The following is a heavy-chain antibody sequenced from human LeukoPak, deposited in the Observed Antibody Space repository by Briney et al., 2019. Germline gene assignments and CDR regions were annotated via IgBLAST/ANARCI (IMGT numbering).Heavy chain of an antibody. D-gene: IGHD2-2*01. V-gene: IGHV1-69*04. Sequence: GASVKVSCKASGGTFSSYAISWVRQAPGQGLEWMGRIIPILGIANYAQKFQGRVTITADKSTSTAYMELSSLRSEDTAVYYCARDLLGYCSSTSCARGGGYYYYGMDVWGQGTTVTVSS. J-gene: IGHJ6*02. CDR1: GGTFSSYA. CDR2: IIPILGIA. CDR3: ARDLLGYCSSTSCARGGGYYYYGMDV.